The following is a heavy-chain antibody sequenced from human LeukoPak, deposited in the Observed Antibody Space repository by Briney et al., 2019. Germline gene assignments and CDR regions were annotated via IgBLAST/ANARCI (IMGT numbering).Heavy chain of an antibody. Sequence: GGSLRLSCEASGFTFSNYVISWVPQAPGKGLECVSGFSGRGGSRHCADSVKGRFTISRDNSKNTLYLQMNSLRAEDTAVYYCAKGYQLSSGRRAAAGSPPNYWGQGTLVTVSS. D-gene: IGHD6-13*01. V-gene: IGHV3-23*01. CDR2: FSGRGGSR. CDR3: AKGYQLSSGRRAAAGSPPNY. J-gene: IGHJ4*02. CDR1: GFTFSNYV.